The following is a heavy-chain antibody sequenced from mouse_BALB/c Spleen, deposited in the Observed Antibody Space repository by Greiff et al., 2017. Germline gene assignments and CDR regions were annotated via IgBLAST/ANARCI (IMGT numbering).Heavy chain of an antibody. Sequence: VQLKESGAELVKPGASVKLSCTASGFNIKDTYMHWVKQRPEQGLEWIGRIDPANGNTKYDPKFQGKATITADTSSNTAYLQLSSLTSEDTAVYYCARNDYDGFAYWGQGTLVTVSA. CDR2: IDPANGNT. D-gene: IGHD2-4*01. V-gene: IGHV14-3*02. J-gene: IGHJ3*01. CDR1: GFNIKDTY. CDR3: ARNDYDGFAY.